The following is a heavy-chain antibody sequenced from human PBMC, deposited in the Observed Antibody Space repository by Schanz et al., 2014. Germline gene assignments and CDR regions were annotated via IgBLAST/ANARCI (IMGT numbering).Heavy chain of an antibody. CDR2: IYYSGSS. V-gene: IGHV4-59*12. CDR1: GGSIRSYF. J-gene: IGHJ2*01. D-gene: IGHD1-1*01. Sequence: QVQLQESGPGLLKPSETLSLTCTVSGGSIRSYFWSWIRQPPGKGLEWIGYIYYSGSSDYNLSLKSRVPISLDTSKTQFSLTLTSLTAADTAVYYCARDTTWRLDLWGRGTLVTVSS. CDR3: ARDTTWRLDL.